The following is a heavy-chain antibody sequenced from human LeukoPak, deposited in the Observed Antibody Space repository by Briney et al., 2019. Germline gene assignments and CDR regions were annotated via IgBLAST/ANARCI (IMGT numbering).Heavy chain of an antibody. CDR3: ARGMETNPRSWAFDI. CDR1: GFTFSSCA. D-gene: IGHD1-1*01. CDR2: ISGSGGST. V-gene: IGHV3-23*01. J-gene: IGHJ3*02. Sequence: GGSLRLSCAASGFTFSSCAMSWVRQAPGKGLEWVSAISGSGGSTYYADSVKGRFTISRDNSKNTLYLQMNSLRAEDTAVYYCARGMETNPRSWAFDIWGQGTMVTVSS.